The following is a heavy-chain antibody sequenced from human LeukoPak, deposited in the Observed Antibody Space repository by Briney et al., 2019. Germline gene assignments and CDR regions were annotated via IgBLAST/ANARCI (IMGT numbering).Heavy chain of an antibody. Sequence: GGSLRLSCAASGFTFSIYAMHWVRQAPGKGLEHVSGISYNGSQTYYGNSVKDRFTISRGNAKNTLYLQMASLRADDMAVYYCVRDRGGSGWYYFDYWGQGTLVTVSS. V-gene: IGHV3-64*01. D-gene: IGHD6-19*01. CDR1: GFTFSIYA. CDR2: ISYNGSQT. J-gene: IGHJ4*02. CDR3: VRDRGGSGWYYFDY.